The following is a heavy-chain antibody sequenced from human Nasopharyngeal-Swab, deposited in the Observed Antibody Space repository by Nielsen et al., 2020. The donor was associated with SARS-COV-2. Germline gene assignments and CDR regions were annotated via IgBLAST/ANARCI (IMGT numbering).Heavy chain of an antibody. V-gene: IGHV1-46*01. CDR3: ARSNYGSGSYYFDY. CDR1: GYTFTNYF. D-gene: IGHD3-10*01. CDR2: VNPSDGST. J-gene: IGHJ4*02. Sequence: ASVKLSCKASGYTFTNYFIHWVRQAPGQGLEWMGIVNPSDGSTTYAQNFEGRVTMTWDTSTSTVYMELSRLRSEDTAIYYCARSNYGSGSYYFDYWGQGTLVTVSS.